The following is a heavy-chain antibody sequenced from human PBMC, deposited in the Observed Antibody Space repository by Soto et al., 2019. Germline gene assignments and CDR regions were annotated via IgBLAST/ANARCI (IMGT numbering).Heavy chain of an antibody. CDR2: IIPILGTA. CDR1: GGAFSSYA. V-gene: IGHV1-69*01. CDR3: ARDSNHLYWYFHL. D-gene: IGHD6-13*01. Sequence: QVQLVQSGAEVKKPGSSVKVSCKASGGAFSSYAISWVRQAPGQGLEWMGGIIPILGTANYAQKFQGRVTITADDSTSTAYIELSILRAEDTAVYYCARDSNHLYWYFHLWGRCTLVTVSS. J-gene: IGHJ2*01.